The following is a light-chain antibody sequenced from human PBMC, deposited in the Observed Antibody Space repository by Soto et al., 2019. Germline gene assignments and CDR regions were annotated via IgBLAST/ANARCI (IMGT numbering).Light chain of an antibody. Sequence: IQLTQSPSSLSASVGDRVTITCRASQGISSYLAWYQQKPGKAPKLLIYAASTLQSGVPSRFSGIGSGTDFTLTISSLQPEDFATYYCQQLNSYPQTFGQGTKVEIK. CDR3: QQLNSYPQT. CDR2: AAS. CDR1: QGISSY. J-gene: IGKJ1*01. V-gene: IGKV1-9*01.